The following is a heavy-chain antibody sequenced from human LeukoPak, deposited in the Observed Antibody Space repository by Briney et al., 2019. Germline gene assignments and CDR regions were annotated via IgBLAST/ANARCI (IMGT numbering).Heavy chain of an antibody. CDR3: ARQWELRGWFDP. CDR2: IYYSGST. CDR1: GGSLSSYY. Sequence: SETLSLTCTVSGGSLSSYYWSWIRQPPGKGLEWIGYIYYSGSTNYHPSLKSRVTISVDTSKNQFSLKLSSVTAADTAVYYCARQWELRGWFDPWGQGTLVTVSS. J-gene: IGHJ5*02. D-gene: IGHD1-26*01. V-gene: IGHV4-59*08.